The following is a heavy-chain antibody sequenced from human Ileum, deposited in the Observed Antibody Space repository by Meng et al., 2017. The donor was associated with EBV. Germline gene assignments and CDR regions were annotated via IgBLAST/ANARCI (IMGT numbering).Heavy chain of an antibody. V-gene: IGHV1-18*01. CDR1: DYTFTGYG. J-gene: IGHJ4*02. CDR2: LGAHDGDT. D-gene: IGHD3-10*01. Sequence: QVQPVQSGXEVKKXXXSVKVSCKASDYTFTGYGVSWVRQAPGQGLEWMAWLGAHDGDTSHAPKFQGRVTVSADRPTATAYMELRSLRSDDTAVYYCARGTPGRSYSDYWGQGTLVTVAS. CDR3: ARGTPGRSYSDY.